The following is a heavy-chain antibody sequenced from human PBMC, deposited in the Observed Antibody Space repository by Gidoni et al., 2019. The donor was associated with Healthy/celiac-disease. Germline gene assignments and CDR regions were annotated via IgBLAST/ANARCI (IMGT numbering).Heavy chain of an antibody. CDR1: GGSLSSSSYY. Sequence: QLQLQESGPALVKPSETLSLPCTVSGGSLSSSSYYWGCIRQPPGKGLEWIGSIYYRGSTYYNPSVKSRVTISGDTSKNQFSLKLSSVTAADTAVYYCARQIAVAGSLGELYWGQGTLVTVSS. V-gene: IGHV4-39*01. D-gene: IGHD6-19*01. CDR2: IYYRGST. J-gene: IGHJ4*02. CDR3: ARQIAVAGSLGELY.